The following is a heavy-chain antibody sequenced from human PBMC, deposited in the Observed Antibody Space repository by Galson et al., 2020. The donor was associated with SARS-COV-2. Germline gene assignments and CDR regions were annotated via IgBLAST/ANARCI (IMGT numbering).Heavy chain of an antibody. CDR1: GYTLTVLS. V-gene: IGHV1-24*01. CDR3: AILGFGYAFEM. J-gene: IGHJ3*02. Sequence: ASVPVSCRVSGYTLTVLSMHWVRQAPGKGLEWMGGFHPEDGEIVYAQSFQGRLILTEDTSTDTAYMELSSLRPEDTAVYYCAILGFGYAFEMWGQGTVVTVSS. CDR2: FHPEDGEI. D-gene: IGHD3-10*01.